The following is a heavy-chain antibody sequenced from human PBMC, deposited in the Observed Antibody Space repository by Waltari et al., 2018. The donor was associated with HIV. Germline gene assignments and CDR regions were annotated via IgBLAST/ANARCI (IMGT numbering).Heavy chain of an antibody. CDR3: ARGSHDCTCDSCYPGDIDYYYYNGLDV. D-gene: IGHD2-15*01. Sequence: QVQLQQWGAGLLKPSETLSLTCAVYGGSFSGSYWSWIRQPPGKGLEWIGEITHTGSNNYNPSLKSRVTMSVDKSKNQVSLNLRSVTAADTAMYYCARGSHDCTCDSCYPGDIDYYYYNGLDVWGQGTSVTVSS. V-gene: IGHV4-34*02. CDR1: GGSFSGSY. CDR2: ITHTGSN. J-gene: IGHJ6*02.